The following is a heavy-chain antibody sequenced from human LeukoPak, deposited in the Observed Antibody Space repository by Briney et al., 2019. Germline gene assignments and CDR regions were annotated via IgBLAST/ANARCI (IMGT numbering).Heavy chain of an antibody. Sequence: PGGSLRLSFAASGLTLRSYDMSWVRQAPGKGLEWVAATSGSGVNSYYADSVRGRFTISRDNSQNTLYLQMDSLRAEDTALYYCAKEYSGYDFDYWGQGTLVTVSS. CDR3: AKEYSGYDFDY. CDR2: TSGSGVNS. D-gene: IGHD5-12*01. J-gene: IGHJ4*02. CDR1: GLTLRSYD. V-gene: IGHV3-23*01.